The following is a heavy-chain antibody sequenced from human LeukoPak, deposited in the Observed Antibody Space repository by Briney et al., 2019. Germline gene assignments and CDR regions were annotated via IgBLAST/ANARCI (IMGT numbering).Heavy chain of an antibody. Sequence: GGSLRLSCAASGFTFRSYAMHWVRQAPGKGLEYVSAISSNGGSTYYANSVKGRFTISRDNSKNTLYLQMGSLRAEDMAVYYCAKDLYLTGYSFDYWGQGTLVTVSS. CDR1: GFTFRSYA. V-gene: IGHV3-64*01. D-gene: IGHD3-9*01. CDR3: AKDLYLTGYSFDY. J-gene: IGHJ4*02. CDR2: ISSNGGST.